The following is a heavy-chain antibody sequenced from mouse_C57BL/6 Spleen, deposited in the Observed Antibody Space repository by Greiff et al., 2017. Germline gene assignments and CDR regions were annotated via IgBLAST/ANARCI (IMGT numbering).Heavy chain of an antibody. CDR1: GYAFSSSW. CDR2: IYPGDGDT. D-gene: IGHD4-1*01. V-gene: IGHV1-82*01. Sequence: QVQLQQSGPELVKPGASVKISCKASGYAFSSSWMNWVKQRPGKGLEWIGRIYPGDGDTNYNGKFKGKATLTADKSSSTAYMQLSSLTSEDSSVYFCATSPGTGFAYWGQGTLVTVSA. J-gene: IGHJ3*01. CDR3: ATSPGTGFAY.